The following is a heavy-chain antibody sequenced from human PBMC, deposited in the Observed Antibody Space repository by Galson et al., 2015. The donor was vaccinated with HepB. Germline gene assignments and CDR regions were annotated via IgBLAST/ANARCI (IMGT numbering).Heavy chain of an antibody. V-gene: IGHV3-9*01. Sequence: SLRLSCAVSGFTFDDYGMNWVRQAPGKGLEWVSGISWNSENIYYADSVKGRFTISRDNAKNSLYLHMNSLRVEDTALYYCVKAMGASFYYYGLDAWGQGTTVTVSS. CDR1: GFTFDDYG. CDR2: ISWNSENI. D-gene: IGHD1-26*01. J-gene: IGHJ6*02. CDR3: VKAMGASFYYYGLDA.